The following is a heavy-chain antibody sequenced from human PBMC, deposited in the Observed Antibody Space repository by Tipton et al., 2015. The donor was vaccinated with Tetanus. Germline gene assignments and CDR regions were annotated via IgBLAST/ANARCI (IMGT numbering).Heavy chain of an antibody. J-gene: IGHJ4*02. CDR2: VSSSGNS. Sequence: TLSLTCTVSGGSVSSYYWTWFRQPAGKRLERIGFVSSSGNSNYSPSLTGRVSMSLDTSKQQFSLSLTSATAADAAVYYCARGWSECSSWSCSPFDSWGQGTLVTVSS. V-gene: IGHV4-4*07. CDR3: ARGWSECSSWSCSPFDS. D-gene: IGHD2-2*01. CDR1: GGSVSSYY.